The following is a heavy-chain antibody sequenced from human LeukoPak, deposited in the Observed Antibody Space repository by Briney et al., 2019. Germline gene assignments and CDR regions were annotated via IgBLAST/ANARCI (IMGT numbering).Heavy chain of an antibody. D-gene: IGHD4-17*01. CDR2: IYTSGNT. CDR3: ARLGFGDYPFDY. CDR1: GGSISSYY. J-gene: IGHJ4*02. Sequence: SETLSLTCTVSGGSISSYYWSWIRQPAGKGLEWIGHIYTSGNTNYNPSLKSRVTMSVGTSKHQFSLTLSSVTAADTAVYYCARLGFGDYPFDYWGQGTLVTVSS. V-gene: IGHV4-4*07.